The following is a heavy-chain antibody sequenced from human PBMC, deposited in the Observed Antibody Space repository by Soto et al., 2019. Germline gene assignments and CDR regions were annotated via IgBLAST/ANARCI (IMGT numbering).Heavy chain of an antibody. CDR2: TYYRSKWYH. J-gene: IGHJ5*02. D-gene: IGHD6-19*01. V-gene: IGHV6-1*01. Sequence: PSQTLSLTCAISGDSVSSDNAVWNWIRQSPSRGLEWLGRTYYRSKWYHDYPASMKSRITISPDPSKNVFSLHLSSVTPEDTAVYYCARGTLIAVPGPWGQGTLVTVSS. CDR1: GDSVSSDNAV. CDR3: ARGTLIAVPGP.